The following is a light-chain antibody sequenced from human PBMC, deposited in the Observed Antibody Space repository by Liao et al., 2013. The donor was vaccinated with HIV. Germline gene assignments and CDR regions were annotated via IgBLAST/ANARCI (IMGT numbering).Light chain of an antibody. V-gene: IGLV3-1*01. CDR1: TLGEKY. CDR3: KVWDSFSTFV. CDR2: ENI. Sequence: SYALTQTPSVSVSPGQTASITCSGLTLGEKYVSWYQQRPGQSPVMVIYENIKRPSGTPERFSGSKSGNTATLTIRGTQAMDEAEYYCKVWDSFSTFVFGTGTKVTVL. J-gene: IGLJ1*01.